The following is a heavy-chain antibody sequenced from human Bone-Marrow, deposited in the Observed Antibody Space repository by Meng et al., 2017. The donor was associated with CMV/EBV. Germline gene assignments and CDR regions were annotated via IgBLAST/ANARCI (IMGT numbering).Heavy chain of an antibody. Sequence: SETLSLTCTVSGGSISSSSYYWGWIRQPPGKGLEWIGSIYYSGSTYYNPSLKSRVTISVDTSKNQFSLKLSSVTAADTAVYYCARRGNYYYYYGMDVWGQGTTVPVSS. V-gene: IGHV4-39*07. CDR1: GGSISSSSYY. D-gene: IGHD3-16*01. J-gene: IGHJ6*02. CDR3: ARRGNYYYYYGMDV. CDR2: IYYSGST.